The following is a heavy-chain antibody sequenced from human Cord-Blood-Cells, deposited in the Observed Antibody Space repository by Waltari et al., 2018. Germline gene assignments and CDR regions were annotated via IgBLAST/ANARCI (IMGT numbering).Heavy chain of an antibody. Sequence: QVQLQESGPGLVKPSQTLSLTCTVSGGSISSGGYYWSWIRQHPGKGLEWMGYIDYRGSTYYNPSLKSRVTIAVDTSKNQFSLKLSSVTAADTAVYYCAREGRNYYGSGSYDYWGEGTLVTVSS. V-gene: IGHV4-31*03. J-gene: IGHJ4*02. D-gene: IGHD3-10*01. CDR2: IDYRGST. CDR1: GGSISSGGYY. CDR3: AREGRNYYGSGSYDY.